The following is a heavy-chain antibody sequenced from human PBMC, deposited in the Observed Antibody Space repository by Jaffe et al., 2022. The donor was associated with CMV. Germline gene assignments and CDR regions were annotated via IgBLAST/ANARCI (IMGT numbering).Heavy chain of an antibody. J-gene: IGHJ5*02. V-gene: IGHV4-31*03. CDR3: ASTDCSRIACYGYVWFDH. CDR1: GGSISSGAYY. Sequence: QVQLQESGPGLAKPSQTLSLTCTVSGGSISSGAYYWSWIRQHPGQGLEWIGYIYSSGSTYYNPSLKSRVTISADTSTNQFSLKLSSVTAADTAVYYCASTDCSRIACYGYVWFDHWGQGTLVTVSS. CDR2: IYSSGST. D-gene: IGHD2-2*01.